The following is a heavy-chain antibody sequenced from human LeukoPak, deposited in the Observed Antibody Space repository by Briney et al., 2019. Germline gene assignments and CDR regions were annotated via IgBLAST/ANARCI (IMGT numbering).Heavy chain of an antibody. CDR2: ISWNSGSI. D-gene: IGHD6-6*01. CDR1: GFTFDDYA. V-gene: IGHV3-9*01. CDR3: ARRYSSSSPFDY. Sequence: GRSLRLSCAASGFTFDDYAMHWVRQAPGKGLEWVSGISWNSGSIGYADSVKGRLTISRDNAKNSLYLQMNSLRAEDTALYYCARRYSSSSPFDYWGQGTLVTVSS. J-gene: IGHJ4*02.